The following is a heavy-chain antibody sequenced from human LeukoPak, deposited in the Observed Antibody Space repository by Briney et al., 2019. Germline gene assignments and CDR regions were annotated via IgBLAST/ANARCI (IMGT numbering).Heavy chain of an antibody. V-gene: IGHV3-30*18. CDR2: ILYDGSNK. J-gene: IGHJ4*02. CDR3: AKDLNYGSGTYYLTDS. D-gene: IGHD3-10*01. Sequence: PGGSLRLSCTASGFTFGYYGMHWVRQASGKGLEWVAVILYDGSNKYYGDSVKGRFTISRDISKHTVYLQMNSLRAEDTAVYYCAKDLNYGSGTYYLTDSWGQGTLVTVSS. CDR1: GFTFGYYG.